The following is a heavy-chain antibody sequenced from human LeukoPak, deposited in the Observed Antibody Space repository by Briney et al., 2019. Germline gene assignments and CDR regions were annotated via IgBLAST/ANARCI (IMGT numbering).Heavy chain of an antibody. D-gene: IGHD2-2*01. J-gene: IGHJ4*02. CDR2: INTNGGDT. V-gene: IGHV1-2*06. CDR3: VRVGFTTSWSNFDF. Sequence: ASVKVSCKAAGSNLPAYFMHWVRQAPGQGLEWMGRINTNGGDTNYAQKFQGRVTMASDTSISTAYMELNSLMSDDTAVYYCVRVGFTTSWSNFDFWGQGTLVTVSS. CDR1: GSNLPAYF.